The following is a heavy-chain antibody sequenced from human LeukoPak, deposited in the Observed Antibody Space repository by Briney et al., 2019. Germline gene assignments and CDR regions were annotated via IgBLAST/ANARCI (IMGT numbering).Heavy chain of an antibody. Sequence: GGSLRLSCAASGFTFSTYNMNWVRQAPGKGLEWVSSITSSSSYIYYADSVKGRFTISRDNSRSTLSLQMDSLRAEDTATYYCATYRQIQVPFEFWGQGTLVTVSS. CDR2: ITSSSSYI. CDR1: GFTFSTYN. J-gene: IGHJ4*02. V-gene: IGHV3-21*04. CDR3: ATYRQIQVPFEF. D-gene: IGHD5-18*01.